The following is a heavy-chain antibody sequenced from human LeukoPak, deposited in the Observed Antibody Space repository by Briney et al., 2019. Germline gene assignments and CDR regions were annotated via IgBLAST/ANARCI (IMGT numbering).Heavy chain of an antibody. CDR3: ARDQKQWLVQALFDY. CDR1: GGTFSSYA. D-gene: IGHD6-19*01. Sequence: VKVSCKASGGTFSSYAISWVRQAPGQGLEWMGGIIPIFGTANYAQKFQGRVTITADKSTSTAYMELSSLRSEDTAVYYCARDQKQWLVQALFDYWGQGTLVTVSS. V-gene: IGHV1-69*13. J-gene: IGHJ4*02. CDR2: IIPIFGTA.